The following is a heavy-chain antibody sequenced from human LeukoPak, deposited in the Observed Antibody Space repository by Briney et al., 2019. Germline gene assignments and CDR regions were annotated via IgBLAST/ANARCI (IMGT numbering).Heavy chain of an antibody. J-gene: IGHJ4*02. V-gene: IGHV3-48*01. CDR1: GFTFSSYS. CDR2: ISSSSSTI. Sequence: GGSLRFSCAASGFTFSSYSMNWVRQAPGKGLEWVSYISSSSSTIYYADSVKGRFTISRDNSKNTLYLQMNSLRAEDTAVYYCAKAAHYDFWSGYDYWGQGTVVTVSS. CDR3: AKAAHYDFWSGYDY. D-gene: IGHD3-3*01.